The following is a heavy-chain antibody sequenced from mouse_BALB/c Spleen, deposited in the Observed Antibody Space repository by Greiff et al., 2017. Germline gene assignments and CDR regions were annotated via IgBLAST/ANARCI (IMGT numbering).Heavy chain of an antibody. CDR3: ARGATDFDV. CDR1: GYTFTDYA. V-gene: IGHV1S137*01. D-gene: IGHD3-1*01. Sequence: VKLQESGAELVRPGVSVKISCKGSGYTFTDYAMHWVKQSHAKSLEWIGVISTYYGDASYNQKFKGKASMTVDKSSSTAYMELARLTSEDSAIYYCARGATDFDVWGAGTTVTVSS. CDR2: ISTYYGDA. J-gene: IGHJ1*01.